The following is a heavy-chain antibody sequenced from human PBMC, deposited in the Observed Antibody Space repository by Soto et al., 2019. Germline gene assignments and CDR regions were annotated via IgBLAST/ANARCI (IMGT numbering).Heavy chain of an antibody. CDR2: IIPIFGTA. CDR3: ARRELLNSNWFDP. J-gene: IGHJ5*02. D-gene: IGHD1-26*01. Sequence: VKVSCKASGGTFSSYAISWVRQAPGQGLEWMGGIIPIFGTANYAQKFQGRVTITADKSTSTAYMELSSLRSEDTAVYYCARRELLNSNWFDPWGQGTLVTVSS. V-gene: IGHV1-69*06. CDR1: GGTFSSYA.